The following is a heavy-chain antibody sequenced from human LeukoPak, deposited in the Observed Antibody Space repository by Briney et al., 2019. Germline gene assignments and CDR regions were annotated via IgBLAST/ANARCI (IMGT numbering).Heavy chain of an antibody. CDR1: GGSISSYY. J-gene: IGHJ4*02. D-gene: IGHD3-10*01. V-gene: IGHV4-59*01. CDR3: ARDPFGELAFDY. Sequence: SETLSLTCTVSGGSISSYYWSWIRQPPGKGLEWIGYIYYSGSTSYNPSLKSRVTISVDTSKNQFSLKLSSVTAADTAVYYCARDPFGELAFDYWGQGTLVTVSS. CDR2: IYYSGST.